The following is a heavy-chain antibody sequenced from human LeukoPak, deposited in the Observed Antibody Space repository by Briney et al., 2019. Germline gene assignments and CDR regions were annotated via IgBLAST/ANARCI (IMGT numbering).Heavy chain of an antibody. Sequence: GGSLRLSCSTSGFIFSNHFMHWVRQAPGKGLEYVSSIGPNGASTLCADSVKDRFTISRDNSRNALYVQLTSLRLEDTALYYCVKDLTGTWSFDYWGQGTLVTVSS. CDR2: IGPNGAST. CDR3: VKDLTGTWSFDY. D-gene: IGHD3-9*01. J-gene: IGHJ4*02. CDR1: GFIFSNHF. V-gene: IGHV3-64*05.